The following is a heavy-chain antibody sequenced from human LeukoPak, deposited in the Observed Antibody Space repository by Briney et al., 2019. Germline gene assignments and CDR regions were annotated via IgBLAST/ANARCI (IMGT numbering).Heavy chain of an antibody. CDR2: IIPIFGIA. CDR3: ARDGRRGYSYGSPSYFDY. Sequence: GASVKVSCKASGGTFSSYAISWVRQAPGQGLEWMGRIIPIFGIANYAQKFQGRVMITADKSTSTAYMELSSLRSEDTAVYYCARDGRRGYSYGSPSYFDYWGQGTLVTVSS. CDR1: GGTFSSYA. V-gene: IGHV1-69*04. J-gene: IGHJ4*02. D-gene: IGHD5-18*01.